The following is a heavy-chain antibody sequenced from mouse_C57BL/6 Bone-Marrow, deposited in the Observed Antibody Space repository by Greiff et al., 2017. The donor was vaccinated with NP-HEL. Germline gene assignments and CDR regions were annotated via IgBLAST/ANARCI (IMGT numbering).Heavy chain of an antibody. CDR1: GFNIKDYY. J-gene: IGHJ2*01. CDR2: IDPEDGDT. V-gene: IGHV14-1*01. Sequence: VQLKHSGAELVRPGASVKLSCTASGFNIKDYYMHWVKQRPEQGLEWIGRIDPEDGDTEYAPKFQGKATMTADTSSNTAYLQLSSLTSEDTAVYYCTTSYEVDYYFDYWGQGTTLTVSS. CDR3: TTSYEVDYYFDY. D-gene: IGHD1-1*01.